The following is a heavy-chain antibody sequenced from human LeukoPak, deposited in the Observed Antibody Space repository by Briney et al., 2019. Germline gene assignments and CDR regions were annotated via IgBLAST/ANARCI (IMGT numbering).Heavy chain of an antibody. CDR3: ARDLSGWAYYFDY. V-gene: IGHV4-59*11. J-gene: IGHJ4*02. Sequence: ETLSLTCTFSGGSISSHYWSWIRQPPGKGLEWIGYIYYSGSTNYNPSLKSRVTISVDTSKNQSSLKLSSVTAADTAVYYCARDLSGWAYYFDYWGQGTLVTVSS. D-gene: IGHD6-19*01. CDR1: GGSISSHY. CDR2: IYYSGST.